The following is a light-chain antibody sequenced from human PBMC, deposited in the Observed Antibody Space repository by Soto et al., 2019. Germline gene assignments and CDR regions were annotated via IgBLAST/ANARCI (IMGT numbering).Light chain of an antibody. CDR3: CSYAGSSTGRVL. J-gene: IGLJ2*01. CDR2: EGS. Sequence: QSALTQPASVSGSPGQSITISCTGTSSDVGSYNLVSWYQQHPGKAPKLMIYEGSKRPSGVSNRFSGSKSGNTASLTISGLQAEDEADYYCCSYAGSSTGRVLFGGGTQLTVL. CDR1: SSDVGSYNL. V-gene: IGLV2-23*01.